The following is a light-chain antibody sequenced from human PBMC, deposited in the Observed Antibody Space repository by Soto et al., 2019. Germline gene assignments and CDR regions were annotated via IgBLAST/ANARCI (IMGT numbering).Light chain of an antibody. Sequence: DIQIPQSPSTLYASFGDRVAITCRASDNIAPWVAWYQQKPGKAPKLLIYKAANLADEVPSRFAGSGSGTDFTLTITRLQPDDFATYYCQHYNSFSRTFGQGTKV. CDR1: DNIAPW. V-gene: IGKV1-5*03. J-gene: IGKJ1*01. CDR2: KAA. CDR3: QHYNSFSRT.